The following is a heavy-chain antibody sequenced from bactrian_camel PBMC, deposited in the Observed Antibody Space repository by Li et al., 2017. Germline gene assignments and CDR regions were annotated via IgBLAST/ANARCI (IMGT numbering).Heavy chain of an antibody. D-gene: IGHD3*01. CDR2: IRRDGDE. CDR3: AAGRRIIVDDYCDGITT. CDR1: GYSSSRHC. J-gene: IGHJ4*01. V-gene: IGHV3S31*01. Sequence: DVQLVESGGASVQAGGSLRLSCTHFGYSSSRHCMGWFRQAPGKAREGIAGIRRDGDEYYADSVKGRFTISKDNAKNTLYLQMNSPKPEDSAMYYCAAGRRIIVDDYCDGITTWGQGTQVTVS.